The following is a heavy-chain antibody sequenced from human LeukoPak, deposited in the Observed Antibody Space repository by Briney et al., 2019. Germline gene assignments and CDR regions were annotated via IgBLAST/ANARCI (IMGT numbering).Heavy chain of an antibody. CDR2: ISYDGSNK. V-gene: IGHV3-30-3*01. J-gene: IGHJ4*02. CDR1: GFTFSSYA. D-gene: IGHD3-22*01. CDR3: AREGTGDYDSSGYYQDY. Sequence: GGSLRLSCAASGFTFSSYAMHWVRQAPGKGLEWVAVISYDGSNKYYADSVKGRFTISRDNFKNTLYLQMNSLRAEDTAVYYCAREGTGDYDSSGYYQDYWGQGTLVTVSS.